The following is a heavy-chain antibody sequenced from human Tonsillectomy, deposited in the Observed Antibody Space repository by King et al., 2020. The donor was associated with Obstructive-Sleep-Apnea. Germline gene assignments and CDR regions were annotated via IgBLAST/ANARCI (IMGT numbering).Heavy chain of an antibody. CDR2: ISYDGSDT. Sequence: QVQLVESGGGVVQPGRSLRLSCAASGFTFTNYALHWVRQAPGKGLEWVAIISYDGSDTYYADSVKGRFTISRDNSRNTVYLQMNSLRAEDTAVYYCARDGFVVVPAVKSHYYDYGMDVWGQGTTVTVSS. CDR3: ARDGFVVVPAVKSHYYDYGMDV. V-gene: IGHV3-30-3*01. D-gene: IGHD2-2*01. J-gene: IGHJ6*02. CDR1: GFTFTNYA.